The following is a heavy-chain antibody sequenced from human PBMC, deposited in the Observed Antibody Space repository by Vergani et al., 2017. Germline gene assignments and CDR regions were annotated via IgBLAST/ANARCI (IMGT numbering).Heavy chain of an antibody. D-gene: IGHD5-12*01. Sequence: EVQLVQSGAEVKKPGESLKISCQISGYSFTNYWIGWVRQMPGKGLEWMGIIHPADSDTRYIPAFQGQVTISVDKSISTAYLQRSSRRASDRAMYYCGRLCVRDSGASKYFDYWGQGTLVTVSS. V-gene: IGHV5-51*01. CDR2: IHPADSDT. CDR1: GYSFTNYW. CDR3: GRLCVRDSGASKYFDY. J-gene: IGHJ4*02.